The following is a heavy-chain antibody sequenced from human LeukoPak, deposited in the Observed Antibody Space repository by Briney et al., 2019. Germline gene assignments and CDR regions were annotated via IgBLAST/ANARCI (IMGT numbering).Heavy chain of an antibody. CDR2: ISYDGSNK. CDR3: AKSSSGSQGWFDP. D-gene: IGHD1-26*01. Sequence: GGSLRLSCAASGFTFSSYGMHWVRQAPGKGLEWVAVISYDGSNKYYADSVKGRFTIFRDNSKNTLYLQMNSLRAEDTAVYYCAKSSSGSQGWFDPWGQGTLVTVSS. J-gene: IGHJ5*02. CDR1: GFTFSSYG. V-gene: IGHV3-30*18.